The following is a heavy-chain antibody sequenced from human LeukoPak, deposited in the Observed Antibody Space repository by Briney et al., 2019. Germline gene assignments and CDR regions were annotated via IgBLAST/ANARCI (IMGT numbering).Heavy chain of an antibody. V-gene: IGHV1-46*03. CDR1: GYTFTSYY. Sequence: ASVKVSCKASGYTFTSYYMHWVRQAPGQGLEWMGIINPSGGSTIYAQKFQGRVTMTEDTSTDTAYMELSSLRSEDTAVYYCAGSGRDGYSFDYWGQGTLVTVSS. CDR2: INPSGGST. J-gene: IGHJ4*02. D-gene: IGHD5-24*01. CDR3: AGSGRDGYSFDY.